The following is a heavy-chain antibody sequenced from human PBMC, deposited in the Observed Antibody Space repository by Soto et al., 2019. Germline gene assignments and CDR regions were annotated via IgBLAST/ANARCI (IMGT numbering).Heavy chain of an antibody. V-gene: IGHV3-21*06. Sequence: GWSLRLSCAASGFTFSRYSMNWVRQAPGKGLEWVSSISSSSSYIYYADSVKGRFTISRDNAKNSLYLQMNSLRAEDTAVYYCARIAAAGSNWFDPWGQGTLVTVS. CDR1: GFTFSRYS. J-gene: IGHJ5*02. D-gene: IGHD6-13*01. CDR2: ISSSSSYI. CDR3: ARIAAAGSNWFDP.